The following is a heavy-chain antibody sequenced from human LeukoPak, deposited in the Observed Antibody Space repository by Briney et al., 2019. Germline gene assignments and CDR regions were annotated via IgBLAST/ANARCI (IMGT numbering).Heavy chain of an antibody. CDR2: IWYDGSDQ. J-gene: IGHJ6*02. CDR1: GFSFSTSG. CDR3: ARSGNGGMDV. V-gene: IGHV3-33*01. Sequence: GRSLRLSCAASGFSFSTSGMPWVRQAPGKGLEWVAVIWYDGSDQFYADSVKGRFTISRDNSRNTLYLQMTSLRAEDTAVYYCARSGNGGMDVWGQGTTVTVSS. D-gene: IGHD4-23*01.